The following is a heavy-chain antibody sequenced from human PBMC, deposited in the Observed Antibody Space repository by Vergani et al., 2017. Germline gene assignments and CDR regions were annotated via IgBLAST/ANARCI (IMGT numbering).Heavy chain of an antibody. CDR2: INHSGRT. D-gene: IGHD3-10*01. J-gene: IGHJ4*02. Sequence: QVQLQQWGAGLLKTSETLSLTCAVYGGSFSGYYWSWIRPPPGKGLEWIGEINHSGRTNYNPSLKSRVTISVDTSKNQFSLKLSSVPAADTSVYYCARVHRITMFRGVWHFLDYWGQGTLVTVSS. CDR1: GGSFSGYY. V-gene: IGHV4-34*01. CDR3: ARVHRITMFRGVWHFLDY.